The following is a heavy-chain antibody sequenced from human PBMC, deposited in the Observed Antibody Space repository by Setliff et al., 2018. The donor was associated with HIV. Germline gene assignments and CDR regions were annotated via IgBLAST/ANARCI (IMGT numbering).Heavy chain of an antibody. V-gene: IGHV4-59*11. J-gene: IGHJ4*02. CDR2: IYYSGST. CDR3: HSGYDTEEQSYFDY. Sequence: SETLSLTCTVSGGSIRSHYWSWIRQAPGKGLEWIGNIYYSGSTNYNPSLKSRVTISVDTSNNQFSLKVTSVTAADTGVYYCHSGYDTEEQSYFDYWGQGTLVTVSS. D-gene: IGHD5-12*01. CDR1: GGSIRSHY.